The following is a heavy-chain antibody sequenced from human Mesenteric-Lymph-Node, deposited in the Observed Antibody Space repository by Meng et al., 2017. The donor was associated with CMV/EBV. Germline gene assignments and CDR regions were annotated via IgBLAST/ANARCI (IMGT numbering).Heavy chain of an antibody. D-gene: IGHD1-26*01. J-gene: IGHJ4*02. V-gene: IGHV4-59*01. CDR2: IYYSGST. Sequence: SETLSLTCTVSGGSISSYYWSWIRQPSGKGLEWIGYIYYSGSTNYNPSLKSRVTISVDTSKNQFSLKLSSVTAADTAVYYCATRGWELPEDYWGQGTLVTVSS. CDR1: GGSISSYY. CDR3: ATRGWELPEDY.